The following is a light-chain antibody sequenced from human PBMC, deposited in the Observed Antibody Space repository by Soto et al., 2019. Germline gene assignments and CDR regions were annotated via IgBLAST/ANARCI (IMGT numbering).Light chain of an antibody. CDR2: GAS. V-gene: IGKV3-20*01. Sequence: EIVLTQSPGTLSLSPGERATLSCRASQSIGSGYLAWYQQSPGQAPRLLVYGASSRATGIPDRFSGSGSGTDFTLTISRLEPEYFAVYYCQQYGSSPPATFGQGTKLEI. CDR1: QSIGSGY. CDR3: QQYGSSPPAT. J-gene: IGKJ2*01.